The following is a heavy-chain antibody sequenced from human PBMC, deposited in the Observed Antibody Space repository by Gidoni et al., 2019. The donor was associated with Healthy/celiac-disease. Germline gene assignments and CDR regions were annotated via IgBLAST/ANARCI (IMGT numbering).Heavy chain of an antibody. CDR2: IIPIFGTA. Sequence: KKPGSSVKVSCKASGGTFSSYAISWVRQAPGQGLEWMGGIIPIFGTANYAQKFQGRVTITADESTSTAYMELSSLRSEDTAVYYCARDIANGGGDITDAFDIWGQGTMVTVSS. V-gene: IGHV1-69*01. J-gene: IGHJ3*02. D-gene: IGHD3-16*01. CDR1: GGTFSSYA. CDR3: ARDIANGGGDITDAFDI.